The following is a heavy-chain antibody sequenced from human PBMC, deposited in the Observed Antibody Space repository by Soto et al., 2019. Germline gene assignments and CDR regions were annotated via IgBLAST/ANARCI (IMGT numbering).Heavy chain of an antibody. D-gene: IGHD5-18*01. CDR2: IYYSGST. CDR1: GGSISSTSYY. CDR3: ARGRGYTYGYDFDY. V-gene: IGHV4-39*07. J-gene: IGHJ4*02. Sequence: SETLSLTCTVSGGSISSTSYYWGWIRQPPGKGLEWIGSIYYSGSTYYNASLKSRVTISVDTSKNQFSLKLSSVTAADTAVYYCARGRGYTYGYDFDYWGQGTLVTVSS.